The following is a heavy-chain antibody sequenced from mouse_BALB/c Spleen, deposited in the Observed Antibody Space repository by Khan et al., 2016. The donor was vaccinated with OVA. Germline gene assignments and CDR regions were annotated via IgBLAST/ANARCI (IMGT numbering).Heavy chain of an antibody. CDR1: GYTFTDYN. Sequence: VQLKESGPEVVKPGASVKISCKASGYTFTDYNMDWVKQRHGKSLEWIGYFFPNSGGSGYNQKFKTKATLTVDISSNTAYIDLRSLTSEDTAVFYCVRSDYGSFAFWGQGTLVTVS. D-gene: IGHD1-2*01. CDR3: VRSDYGSFAF. V-gene: IGHV1S29*02. CDR2: FFPNSGGS. J-gene: IGHJ3*01.